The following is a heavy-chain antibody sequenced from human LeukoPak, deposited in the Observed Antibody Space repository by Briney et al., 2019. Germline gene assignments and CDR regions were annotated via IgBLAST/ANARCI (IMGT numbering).Heavy chain of an antibody. CDR1: GVSFSGYY. Sequence: DPAETLSLTCAVYGVSFSGYYWSWLRQPPGKGLEWVGEINHSGSTNYNPSLKSRVTISVEKYNNQFSLKLSSVTAADMAVYYCARPNSCGWYQQGMDVWGQGTTVTVSS. CDR2: INHSGST. V-gene: IGHV4-34*01. CDR3: ARPNSCGWYQQGMDV. D-gene: IGHD6-19*01. J-gene: IGHJ6*02.